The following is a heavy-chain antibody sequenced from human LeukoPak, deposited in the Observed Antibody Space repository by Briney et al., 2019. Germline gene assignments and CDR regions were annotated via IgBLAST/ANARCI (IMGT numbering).Heavy chain of an antibody. D-gene: IGHD4-11*01. J-gene: IGHJ4*02. Sequence: GGPLRLSCAASGFTFSSYAMSWVRQAPGKGLEWVSSISGSGGSTYYADSVKGRFTISRDNSKNTLYLQMNSLRAEDTAVYYCAKEHDYSNYYYFDFWGQGTLVTVS. CDR1: GFTFSSYA. CDR3: AKEHDYSNYYYFDF. CDR2: ISGSGGST. V-gene: IGHV3-23*01.